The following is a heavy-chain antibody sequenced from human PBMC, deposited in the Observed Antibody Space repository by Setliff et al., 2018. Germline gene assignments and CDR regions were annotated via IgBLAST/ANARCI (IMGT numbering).Heavy chain of an antibody. Sequence: ASETLSLTCTVSGDSIRSTSYQWGWVRQPPGKGLEWIGSIYYTGTAYYNPSLKGRVTISVDTSKNQFSLQVTSLAATDTALYFCARHEFVGGYYGSVTYRHFDYWGQGILVTVSS. J-gene: IGHJ4*02. CDR2: IYYTGTA. D-gene: IGHD3-10*01. CDR3: ARHEFVGGYYGSVTYRHFDY. V-gene: IGHV4-39*01. CDR1: GDSIRSTSYQ.